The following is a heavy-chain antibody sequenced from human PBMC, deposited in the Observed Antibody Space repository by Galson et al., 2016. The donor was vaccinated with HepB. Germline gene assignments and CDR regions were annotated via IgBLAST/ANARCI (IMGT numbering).Heavy chain of an antibody. J-gene: IGHJ6*02. D-gene: IGHD1-14*01. CDR1: GDSVSNNRAA. Sequence: CAISGDSVSNNRAAWTWIRQSPSRGLEWLGRTYYRSQWSHDYAASVRGRLIINADTSKNHFSLQLNSVTLEDTAVYYCTRVNHLGRGMNVWGQGTTVTVSS. V-gene: IGHV6-1*01. CDR3: TRVNHLGRGMNV. CDR2: TYYRSQWSH.